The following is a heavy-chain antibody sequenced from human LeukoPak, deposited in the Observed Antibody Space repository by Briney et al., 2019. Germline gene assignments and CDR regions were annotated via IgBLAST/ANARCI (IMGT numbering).Heavy chain of an antibody. V-gene: IGHV1-2*02. Sequence: ASVKVSCKASGGTFSRYAISWVRQAPGQGLEWMGWINPNGGGTNYAQKFQGRVTMTRDTSISTAYMELSRLRSDDTAVYYCVKDPNGHYYMDVWGKGTTVTVSS. CDR2: INPNGGGT. D-gene: IGHD3-16*01. CDR3: VKDPNGHYYMDV. CDR1: GGTFSRYA. J-gene: IGHJ6*03.